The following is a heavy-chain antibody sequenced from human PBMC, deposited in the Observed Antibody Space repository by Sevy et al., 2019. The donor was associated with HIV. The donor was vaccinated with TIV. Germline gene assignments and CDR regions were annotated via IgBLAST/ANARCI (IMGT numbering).Heavy chain of an antibody. J-gene: IGHJ4*02. CDR3: ARLVCGGGDRYYLDS. D-gene: IGHD2-21*02. Sequence: GGSLRLSCAASGFTFSNYDMHWVRQAPGKGLDWVAVISHDERYKNYAESVKVRFTISRDNFKNTLFLQMDSLRPEDTAVYFCARLVCGGGDRYYLDSWGQGALVTVSS. CDR2: ISHDERYK. CDR1: GFTFSNYD. V-gene: IGHV3-30*04.